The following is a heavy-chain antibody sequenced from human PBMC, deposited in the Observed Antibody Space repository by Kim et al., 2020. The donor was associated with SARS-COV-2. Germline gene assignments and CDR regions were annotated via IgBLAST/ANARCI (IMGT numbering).Heavy chain of an antibody. J-gene: IGHJ4*02. Sequence: ANSGRGRFTLPRDNPKNSLYLQMNRLRAEDTAVYYCARDVKGIVGAIDSWGQGTLVTVSS. V-gene: IGHV3-48*03. CDR3: ARDVKGIVGAIDS. D-gene: IGHD1-26*01.